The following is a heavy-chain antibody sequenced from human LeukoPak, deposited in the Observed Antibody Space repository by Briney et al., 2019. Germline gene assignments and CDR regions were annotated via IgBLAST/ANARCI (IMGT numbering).Heavy chain of an antibody. CDR2: INHSGST. CDR3: ARGAEVLWFGELLYPGNWFDP. V-gene: IGHV4-34*01. Sequence: PSETLSLTCAVYGGSFSGYYWSWIRQPPGKGLEWIGEINHSGSTNYNPSLKSRVTISVDTSKNQFSLKLSSVTAADTAVYYCARGAEVLWFGELLYPGNWFDPWGQGTLVTVSS. D-gene: IGHD3-10*01. CDR1: GGSFSGYY. J-gene: IGHJ5*02.